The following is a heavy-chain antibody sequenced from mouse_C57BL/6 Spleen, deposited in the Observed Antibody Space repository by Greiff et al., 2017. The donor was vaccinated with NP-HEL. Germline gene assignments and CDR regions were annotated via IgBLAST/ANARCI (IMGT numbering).Heavy chain of an antibody. V-gene: IGHV1-80*01. CDR3: ARSLYYDYDGLDY. D-gene: IGHD2-4*01. CDR1: GYAFSSYW. Sequence: QVQLQQSGAELVKPGASVKISCKASGYAFSSYWMNWVKQRPGKGLEWIGQIYPGDGDTNYNGKFKGKATLTADKSSSTAYMQLSSLTSEDSAVYFCARSLYYDYDGLDYWGQGTTLTVSS. J-gene: IGHJ2*01. CDR2: IYPGDGDT.